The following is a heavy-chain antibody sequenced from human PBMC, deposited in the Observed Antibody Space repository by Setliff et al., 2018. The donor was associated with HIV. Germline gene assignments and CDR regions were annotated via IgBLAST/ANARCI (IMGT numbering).Heavy chain of an antibody. Sequence: PSETLSLTCNVSGDSISGYYWSWIRQPAGKGLEWIGRMHTSGSTSYSPSLKSRVTISIDTSKNQFSLRLSSVTAADTAVYYCARTRGYTYGYIDSWGQGTLVTVSS. J-gene: IGHJ4*02. CDR2: MHTSGST. CDR3: ARTRGYTYGYIDS. CDR1: GDSISGYY. V-gene: IGHV4-4*07. D-gene: IGHD5-18*01.